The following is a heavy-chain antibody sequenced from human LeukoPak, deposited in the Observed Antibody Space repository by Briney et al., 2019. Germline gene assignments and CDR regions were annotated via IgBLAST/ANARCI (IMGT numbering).Heavy chain of an antibody. D-gene: IGHD5-12*01. CDR2: IIPILGIA. Sequence: GASVKVSCKAPGGTFSSYTISWVRQAPGQGLEWMGRIIPILGIANYAQKFQGRVTITADKSTSTAYMELSSLRSEDTAVYYCACGYDYNAFDIWGQGTMVTVSS. CDR3: ACGYDYNAFDI. CDR1: GGTFSSYT. V-gene: IGHV1-69*02. J-gene: IGHJ3*02.